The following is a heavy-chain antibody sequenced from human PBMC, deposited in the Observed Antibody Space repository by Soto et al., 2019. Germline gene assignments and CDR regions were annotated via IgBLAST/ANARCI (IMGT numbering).Heavy chain of an antibody. Sequence: QVQLVQSGAEVKKPGSSVKVSCKASGGTFSSYSINWVRQAPGQGLEWMGEIIPIFGTANYAQKFQGRDTSTADESTSTAYMELRSLRSEDTAVYYCARDGGRHSGGIDYWGQGTLVTVSS. V-gene: IGHV1-69*01. D-gene: IGHD1-26*01. CDR1: GGTFSSYS. CDR3: ARDGGRHSGGIDY. CDR2: IIPIFGTA. J-gene: IGHJ4*02.